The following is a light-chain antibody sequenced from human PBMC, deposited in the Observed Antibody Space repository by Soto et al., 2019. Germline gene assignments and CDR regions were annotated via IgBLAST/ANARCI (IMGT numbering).Light chain of an antibody. V-gene: IGKV3-15*01. Sequence: EIVMTQSPATLSVSPGETATLSCRASQSVASAVAWYQHKPGQAPRLLIVAASMRATGVPGRFSGGGSGTEFTLTISSLQSEDFAVYYCQQYKNWPPLTFGGGTTVEIK. CDR3: QQYKNWPPLT. CDR2: AAS. CDR1: QSVASA. J-gene: IGKJ4*01.